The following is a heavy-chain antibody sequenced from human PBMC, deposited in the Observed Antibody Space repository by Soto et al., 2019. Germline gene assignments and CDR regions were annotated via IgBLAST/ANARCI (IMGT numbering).Heavy chain of an antibody. Sequence: SETLSLTCAVSGGSISSGGYSWSWIRQPPGKGLEWIGYMYESGSTYYNPSLKSRVTISIDRSKNQLSLKLNSVTAADTAVYYCARDRDHRNSVDPWGQGTPVTVSS. D-gene: IGHD5-18*01. CDR3: ARDRDHRNSVDP. CDR1: GGSISSGGYS. V-gene: IGHV4-30-2*01. J-gene: IGHJ5*01. CDR2: MYESGST.